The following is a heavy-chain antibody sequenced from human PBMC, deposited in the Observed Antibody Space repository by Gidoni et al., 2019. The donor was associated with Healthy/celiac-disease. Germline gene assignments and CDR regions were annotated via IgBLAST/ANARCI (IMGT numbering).Heavy chain of an antibody. V-gene: IGHV2-26*01. CDR1: RFSLSTARMV. D-gene: IGHD4-17*01. J-gene: IGHJ5*02. CDR3: ARILDFSDGDYFGEVLNWFDP. CDR2: IFSNDEK. Sequence: QVTLKESGPLLVKPTESLPLTCTVPRFSLSTARMVVSWIRQPPGKALQWLAHIFSNDEKSYITSLKSRLTISKDTSKGQVVLTMTNMDPVDTATYYGARILDFSDGDYFGEVLNWFDPWGQGTLVTVSS.